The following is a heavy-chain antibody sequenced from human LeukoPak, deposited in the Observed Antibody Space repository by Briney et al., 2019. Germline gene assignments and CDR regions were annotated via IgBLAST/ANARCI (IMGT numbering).Heavy chain of an antibody. CDR1: GYTFSNYY. D-gene: IGHD1-26*01. Sequence: ASVKVSCKASGYTFSNYYLHWVRQAPGQGLEWMGLINPTAGNTYYAQKLQGRVTMTTDTSTSTAYMELRSLRSDDTAVYYCARLKWELQGYYYYMDVWGKGTTVTVSS. CDR2: INPTAGNT. CDR3: ARLKWELQGYYYYMDV. V-gene: IGHV1-46*01. J-gene: IGHJ6*03.